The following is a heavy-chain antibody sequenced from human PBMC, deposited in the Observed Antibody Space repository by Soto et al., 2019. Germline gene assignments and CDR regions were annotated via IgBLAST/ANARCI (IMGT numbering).Heavy chain of an antibody. V-gene: IGHV3-33*01. Sequence: QVQLVESGGGVVQPGRSLRLSCAASGFTFSNYGMHWVRQAPGKGLEWVAVIWYDGSNKYYGDSVKGRFTISRDNSKNTLYLQMNSLRGEVMAVYYCARDRDPMTTVTEIGCWGQGTLVTVSS. J-gene: IGHJ4*02. CDR2: IWYDGSNK. D-gene: IGHD4-17*01. CDR3: ARDRDPMTTVTEIGC. CDR1: GFTFSNYG.